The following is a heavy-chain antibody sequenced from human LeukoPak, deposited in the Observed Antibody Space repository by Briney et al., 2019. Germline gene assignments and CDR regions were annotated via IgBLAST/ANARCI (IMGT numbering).Heavy chain of an antibody. CDR2: IKQDGSEK. J-gene: IGHJ6*03. Sequence: GGSLRLSCAASGFTFSSYWMSWVRQAPGKGLEWVANIKQDGSEKYYVDSVKGRFTISRDNAKNSLYLQMNSLRAEDTAVYYCARGYSSSWYKVYYYYYMDVWGKGTTVTVSS. V-gene: IGHV3-7*01. CDR1: GFTFSSYW. CDR3: ARGYSSSWYKVYYYYYMDV. D-gene: IGHD6-13*01.